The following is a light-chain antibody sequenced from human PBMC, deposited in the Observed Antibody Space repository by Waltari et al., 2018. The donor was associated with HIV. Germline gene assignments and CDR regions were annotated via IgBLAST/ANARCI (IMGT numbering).Light chain of an antibody. V-gene: IGLV3-21*04. CDR2: YDT. CDR1: NIERKS. J-gene: IGLJ2*01. Sequence: SSLLTQTPSVSVAPGKTARITCGGKNIERKSVHWYQQKPGQAPLLVIYYDTNRPSWIPERCSGSNSGNTATLTISRVGDGDEADYYCQVWDSTSDHVLFGGGTRLTVL. CDR3: QVWDSTSDHVL.